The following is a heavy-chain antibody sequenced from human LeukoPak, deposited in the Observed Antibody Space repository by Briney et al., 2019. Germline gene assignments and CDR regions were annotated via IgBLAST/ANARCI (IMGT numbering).Heavy chain of an antibody. CDR2: IYYSGST. V-gene: IGHV4-59*01. Sequence: SETLSLTCTVSGGSISSYYWSWIRQPPGKGLEWIGYIYYSGSTNYNPSLKGRVTISVDTSKNQFSLKLSSVTAADTAVYYCARGGGYSYGKVHYYYYMDVWGKGTTVTVSS. CDR1: GGSISSYY. CDR3: ARGGGYSYGKVHYYYYMDV. D-gene: IGHD5-18*01. J-gene: IGHJ6*03.